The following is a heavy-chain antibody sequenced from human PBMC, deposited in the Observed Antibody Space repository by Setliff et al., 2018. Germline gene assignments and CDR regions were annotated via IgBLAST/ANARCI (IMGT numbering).Heavy chain of an antibody. D-gene: IGHD2-2*01. CDR2: VNHRGDT. CDR1: GDPFTDYY. Sequence: SETLSLTCAVYGDPFTDYYWSWLRQPPGKGLEWIEEVNHRGDTNYSPSLRGRVTISVDTSKNQFSLKLSSVTAADTAVYYCARGRMRGSCSGPSCTYDPFDIWGQGTPVTVSS. CDR3: ARGRMRGSCSGPSCTYDPFDI. V-gene: IGHV4-34*01. J-gene: IGHJ3*02.